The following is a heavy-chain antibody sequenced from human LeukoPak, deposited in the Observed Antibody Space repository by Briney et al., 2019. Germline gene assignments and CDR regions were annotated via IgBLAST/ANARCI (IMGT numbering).Heavy chain of an antibody. J-gene: IGHJ4*02. CDR2: IYYSGST. D-gene: IGHD6-19*01. CDR3: ARHSFSSGWKSFDY. CDR1: GGSISSSSDY. Sequence: PSGTLSLTCTVSGGSISSSSDYWGWIRQPPGKGLEWIGSIYYSGSTYYNPSLKSRVTISVDTSKNQFSLKLTSVTAADTAVYSCARHSFSSGWKSFDYWGQGTLVTVSS. V-gene: IGHV4-39*01.